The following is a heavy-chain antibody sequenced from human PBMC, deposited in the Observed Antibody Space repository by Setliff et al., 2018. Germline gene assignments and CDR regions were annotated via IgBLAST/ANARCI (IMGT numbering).Heavy chain of an antibody. J-gene: IGHJ4*02. Sequence: ASVKVSCKTSGGTFSDNAMSWVRQAPGQGPEWMGGISVYNGKTKYAQKFQGRVTMTTDTSTRTAYMEVTSLRSDDTAVYYCATEKFPGDWGDYWGQGTLVTV. CDR2: ISVYNGKT. V-gene: IGHV1-18*01. CDR1: GGTFSDNA. D-gene: IGHD2-21*01. CDR3: ATEKFPGDWGDY.